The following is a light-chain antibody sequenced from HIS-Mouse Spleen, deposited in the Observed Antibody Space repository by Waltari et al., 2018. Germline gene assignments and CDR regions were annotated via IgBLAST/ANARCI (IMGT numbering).Light chain of an antibody. CDR1: CSNSVKDN. CDR3: GTWDSSLSAWV. V-gene: IGLV1-51*01. CDR2: YIH. J-gene: IGLJ3*02. Sequence: QSVLTQPPTVSAAPRRKVSLACSGSCSNSVKDNVSWNQQLPGTADKLLIYYIHRRPSGIPDRFQGYKYGTSANLGIPGLPTGDEADYYCGTWDSSLSAWVFGGGTKLTVL.